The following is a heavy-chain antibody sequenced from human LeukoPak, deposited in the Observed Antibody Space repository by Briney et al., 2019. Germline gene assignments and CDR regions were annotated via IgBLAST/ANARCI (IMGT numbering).Heavy chain of an antibody. V-gene: IGHV4-39*01. CDR3: AVTGYCKSSGCLNWFDP. CDR1: GGSISSNDYY. Sequence: PSETLSLTCTVSGGSISSNDYYWGWIRQPPGKGLEWIGSMHYSGTTYYNPSLKSRVTISVDTSKNQFSLKLSSVTAADTAVYYCAVTGYCKSSGCLNWFDPWGQGTLVTVSS. J-gene: IGHJ5*02. D-gene: IGHD2-2*03. CDR2: MHYSGTT.